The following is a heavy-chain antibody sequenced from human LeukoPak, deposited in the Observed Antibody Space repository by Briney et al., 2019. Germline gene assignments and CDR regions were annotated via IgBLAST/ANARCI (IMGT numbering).Heavy chain of an antibody. J-gene: IGHJ4*02. CDR3: AKASWVSSADAVL. CDR2: LRGDGET. D-gene: IGHD3-16*01. V-gene: IGHV3-23*01. Sequence: RSGGSLRLSCAASGFTFSSYAMSWVRQAPARGLEWVSSLRGDGETFYIDSVRGRFTLSRDESRNTVYLQMNNLRVEDTAVYFCAKASWVSSADAVLWGQGTQVTVSS. CDR1: GFTFSSYA.